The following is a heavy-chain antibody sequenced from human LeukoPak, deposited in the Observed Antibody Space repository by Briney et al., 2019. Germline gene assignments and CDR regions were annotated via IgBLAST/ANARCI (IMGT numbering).Heavy chain of an antibody. D-gene: IGHD3-10*01. CDR1: GFTFSSYA. CDR3: GRGSVGFGESNY. J-gene: IGHJ4*02. Sequence: GRSLRLSCAASGFTFSSYAMHWVRQAPGKGLEWVAVISYDGSNKFYADSVKGRFTLSRDNSKNTLYLQMNSLRIEDTAVYYCGRGSVGFGESNYWGQGTLVTVSS. CDR2: ISYDGSNK. V-gene: IGHV3-30-3*01.